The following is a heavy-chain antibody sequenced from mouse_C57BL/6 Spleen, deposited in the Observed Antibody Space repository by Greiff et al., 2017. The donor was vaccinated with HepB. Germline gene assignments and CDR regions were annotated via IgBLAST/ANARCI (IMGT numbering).Heavy chain of an antibody. CDR2: ISYSGST. CDR3: ARRIYGSSSGYFDY. CDR1: GYSITSDY. J-gene: IGHJ2*01. Sequence: EVQLVESGPGLAKPSQTLSLTCSVTGYSITSDYWNWIREFPGNKLEYMGYISYSGSTYYNPSLKSRISITRDTSNNQYYLQLNSVTTEDTATYYCARRIYGSSSGYFDYWGKGTTLTGAS. D-gene: IGHD1-1*01. V-gene: IGHV3-8*01.